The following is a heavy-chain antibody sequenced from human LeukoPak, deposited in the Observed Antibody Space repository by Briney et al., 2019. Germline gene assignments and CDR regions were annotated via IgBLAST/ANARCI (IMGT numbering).Heavy chain of an antibody. J-gene: IGHJ4*02. D-gene: IGHD6-13*01. Sequence: GRSLRLSCAASGFTFSSYGMHWVRQAPGKGLEWVAVISYDGSNKYYADSVKGRFTISRDNSKNTLYLQMNSLRAEDTAVYYCAKNMGSSSWYVDYWGQGTLITVSS. CDR3: AKNMGSSSWYVDY. V-gene: IGHV3-30*18. CDR1: GFTFSSYG. CDR2: ISYDGSNK.